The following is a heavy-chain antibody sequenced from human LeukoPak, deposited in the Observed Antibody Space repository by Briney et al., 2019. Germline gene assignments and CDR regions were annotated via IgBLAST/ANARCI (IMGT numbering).Heavy chain of an antibody. CDR2: IYAGGST. J-gene: IGHJ4*02. V-gene: IGHV3-53*01. D-gene: IGHD3-22*01. CDR1: GFTVSSSY. CDR3: AREYYYDSSGYYEGFDY. Sequence: GGSLRLSCAASGFTVSSSYMSWVRQAPGKGLEWVSVIYAGGSTYYADSVKGRFTISRDNSKNTLYLQMNSLRAEDTAVYYCAREYYYDSSGYYEGFDYWGQGTLVTVSS.